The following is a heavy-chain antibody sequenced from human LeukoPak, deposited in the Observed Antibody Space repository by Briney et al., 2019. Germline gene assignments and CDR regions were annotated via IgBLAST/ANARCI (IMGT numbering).Heavy chain of an antibody. CDR2: INHSGST. Sequence: SETLSLTCAVYGGSFSGYYWSWIRQPPGKGLEWIGEINHSGSTNYNPSLKSRVTIPVDTSKNQFSLKLSSVTAADTAVYYCARGGYYYGSGIYYPPSYYFDYWGQGTLVTVSS. V-gene: IGHV4-34*01. D-gene: IGHD3-10*01. J-gene: IGHJ4*02. CDR3: ARGGYYYGSGIYYPPSYYFDY. CDR1: GGSFSGYY.